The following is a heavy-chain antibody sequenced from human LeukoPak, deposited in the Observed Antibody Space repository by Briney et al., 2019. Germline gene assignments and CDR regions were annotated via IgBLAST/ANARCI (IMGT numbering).Heavy chain of an antibody. D-gene: IGHD3-16*02. V-gene: IGHV4-59*08. Sequence: SETLSLTCAVYGGSFSGYYWSWIRQPPGKGLEWIGYIYYGGRTNYNPSLKSRVTISVDTSKNQLSLTVSSVTAADTAIYYCARHSLKLVDADFDYWGQGTLVTVSS. CDR1: GGSFSGYY. CDR3: ARHSLKLVDADFDY. J-gene: IGHJ4*02. CDR2: IYYGGRT.